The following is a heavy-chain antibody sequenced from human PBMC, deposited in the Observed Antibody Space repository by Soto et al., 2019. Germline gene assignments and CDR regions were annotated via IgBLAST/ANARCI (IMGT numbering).Heavy chain of an antibody. CDR2: IYYSGST. CDR1: GGSISSYY. CDR3: ARHVGVVTTINWFDP. V-gene: IGHV4-59*08. D-gene: IGHD2-21*02. J-gene: IGHJ5*02. Sequence: QVQLQESGPGLVKPSETLSLTCTVSGGSISSYYWSWIRQPPGKGLEWIGYIYYSGSTNYNPSLTSRVTISVDTSKNQFSLKLSSVTAADTAVYYCARHVGVVTTINWFDPWGQGTLVTVSS.